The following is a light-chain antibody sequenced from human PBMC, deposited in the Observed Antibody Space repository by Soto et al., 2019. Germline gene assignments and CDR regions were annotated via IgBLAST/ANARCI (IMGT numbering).Light chain of an antibody. CDR2: GAS. J-gene: IGKJ1*01. CDR1: QSVSSTY. Sequence: EIVLTQSPGTLSLSPGERATLSCRASQSVSSTYLAWYQQKPGQAPRLLIYGASSRATGIPDRLSGSGSGTDFTLTISRLEPEDFAVYYCHQYGSSPGTFGQGTKVEIK. CDR3: HQYGSSPGT. V-gene: IGKV3-20*01.